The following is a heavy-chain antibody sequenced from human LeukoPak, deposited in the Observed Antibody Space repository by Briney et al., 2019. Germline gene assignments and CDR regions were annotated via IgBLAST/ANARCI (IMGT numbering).Heavy chain of an antibody. D-gene: IGHD1-1*01. V-gene: IGHV4-34*01. Sequence: SQTLSLTCTVSGGSISCGDYYWSWIRQPPGKGLEWMGEINHSGSTNHNPSLKSRVTISVDTSKNQFSLKLSSVTAADTAVYYCASGTTFRLTFAYWGQGTLVTVSS. J-gene: IGHJ4*02. CDR2: INHSGST. CDR1: GGSISCGDYY. CDR3: ASGTTFRLTFAY.